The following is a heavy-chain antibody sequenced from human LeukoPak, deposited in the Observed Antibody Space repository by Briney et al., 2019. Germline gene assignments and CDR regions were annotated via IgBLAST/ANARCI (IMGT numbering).Heavy chain of an antibody. Sequence: GGSLRLSCAASGFTFDDYAMHWVRQAPGKGLEWVSGISWNSGSIGYADSVKGRFTISRDNAKNSLYLQTNSLRAEDMALYYCAKDMRWDRGSSIPTAFDIWGQGTMVTVSS. D-gene: IGHD1-26*01. CDR3: AKDMRWDRGSSIPTAFDI. CDR1: GFTFDDYA. V-gene: IGHV3-9*03. J-gene: IGHJ3*02. CDR2: ISWNSGSI.